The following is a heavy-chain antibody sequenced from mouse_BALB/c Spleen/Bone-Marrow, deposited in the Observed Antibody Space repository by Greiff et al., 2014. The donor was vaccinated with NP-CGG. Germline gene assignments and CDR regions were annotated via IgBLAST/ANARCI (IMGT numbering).Heavy chain of an antibody. CDR2: ITGGGTT. J-gene: IGHJ4*01. CDR1: GITVSSYT. Sequence: EVKLVESGGGLVKPGESLKFSCAASGITVSSYTMSWVRQTPEKRLEWVASITGGGTTYYPDSVKGRFTISRDNARNILYLQVSSQRSEDTAIYYCARHYGYVDAMDYWGQGTSVTVSS. CDR3: ARHYGYVDAMDY. V-gene: IGHV5-6-5*01. D-gene: IGHD1-2*01.